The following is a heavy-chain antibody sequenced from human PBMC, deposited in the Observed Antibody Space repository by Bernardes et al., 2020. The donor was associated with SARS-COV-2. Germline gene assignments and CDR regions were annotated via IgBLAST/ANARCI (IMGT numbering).Heavy chain of an antibody. Sequence: SQSLSPTCAVYGGFSSDYYWACTRQSPGKGLEWIAEIIPSENTNFNPSLRSRVTISVDTSKNQFSLALRSVTAADTAVYYCASAAYEAGGYYGLDYWGQGTLVSVSS. CDR1: GGFSSDYY. D-gene: IGHD3-22*01. J-gene: IGHJ4*02. CDR2: IIPSENT. V-gene: IGHV4-34*12. CDR3: ASAAYEAGGYYGLDY.